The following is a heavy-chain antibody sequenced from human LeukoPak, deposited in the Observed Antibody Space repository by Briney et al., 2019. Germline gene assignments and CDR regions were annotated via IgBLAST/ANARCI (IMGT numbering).Heavy chain of an antibody. J-gene: IGHJ4*02. CDR3: ARDRGIVVVPAEFDY. CDR2: IKPNSGGT. D-gene: IGHD2-2*01. V-gene: IGHV1-2*02. CDR1: GYTFTGYY. Sequence: ASVKVSCKASGYTFTGYYMHWVRQAPGQGLEWMRWIKPNSGGTNYAQKFQGRVTMTRDTSISTAYMELSRLRSDDTAVYYCARDRGIVVVPAEFDYWGQGTLVTVSS.